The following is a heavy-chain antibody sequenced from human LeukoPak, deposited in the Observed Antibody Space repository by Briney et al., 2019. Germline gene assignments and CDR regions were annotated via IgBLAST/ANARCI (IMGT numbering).Heavy chain of an antibody. CDR3: AREVYDFWSGYRWGGYYYMDV. J-gene: IGHJ6*03. Sequence: GGSLRLSCAASGFTFSSYAMHWVRQAPGKGLEWVAVISYDGSNKYYADSVKGRFTISRDNSKNTLYLQMNSLRAEDTAVYYCAREVYDFWSGYRWGGYYYMDVWGKGTTVTVSS. CDR2: ISYDGSNK. CDR1: GFTFSSYA. V-gene: IGHV3-30*04. D-gene: IGHD3-3*01.